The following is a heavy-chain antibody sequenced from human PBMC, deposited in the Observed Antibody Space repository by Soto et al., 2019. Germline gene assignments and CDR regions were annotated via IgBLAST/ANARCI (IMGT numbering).Heavy chain of an antibody. J-gene: IGHJ4*02. CDR3: AKDQISSEWKPYYFDY. Sequence: LGGSLRLSCAASGFTFSSYAMSWVRQAPGKGLEWVSAISGSGGSTYYADSVKGRFTISRDNSKNTLYLQMNSLRAEDTAVYYCAKDQISSEWKPYYFDYWGQGTLVTVSS. CDR1: GFTFSSYA. CDR2: ISGSGGST. D-gene: IGHD1-26*01. V-gene: IGHV3-23*01.